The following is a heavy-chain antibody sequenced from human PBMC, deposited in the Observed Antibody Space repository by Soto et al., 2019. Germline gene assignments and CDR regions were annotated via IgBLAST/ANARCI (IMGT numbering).Heavy chain of an antibody. Sequence: GGSLRLSCAASGFTFSRYGMNWVRQAPGKGLEWVAYISSSSSTIYYADSVKGRFTISRDNAKNSLYLQMNSLRDEDTAVYYCARDGYCVSTTRYFRPAVWGQGTTVTVSS. CDR1: GFTFSRYG. D-gene: IGHD2-2*03. CDR3: ARDGYCVSTTRYFRPAV. CDR2: ISSSSSTI. J-gene: IGHJ6*02. V-gene: IGHV3-48*02.